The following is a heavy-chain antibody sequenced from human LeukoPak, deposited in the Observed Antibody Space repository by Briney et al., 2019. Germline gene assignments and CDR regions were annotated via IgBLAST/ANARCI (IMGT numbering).Heavy chain of an antibody. V-gene: IGHV3-7*01. CDR2: INQDGSER. CDR3: ARDYGDEN. J-gene: IGHJ4*02. CDR1: GFTLRSYW. Sequence: GGSLTLSXAASGFTLRSYWMSWVRQAPGKGLEWVANINQDGSERYYVDSVKGRFTISRDNAKNSLYLHMSSLRADDTAVYYCARDYGDENWGQGTLVTVSS. D-gene: IGHD4-17*01.